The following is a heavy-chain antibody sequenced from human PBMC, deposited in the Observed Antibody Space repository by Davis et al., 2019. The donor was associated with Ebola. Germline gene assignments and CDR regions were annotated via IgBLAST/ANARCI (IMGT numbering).Heavy chain of an antibody. CDR1: GGSFSDYY. V-gene: IGHV4-34*01. J-gene: IGHJ4*02. D-gene: IGHD2-2*01. CDR2: VNHRGRT. Sequence: PSETLSLTCAVYGGSFSDYYWSFIRQSPGKGLEWIGEVNHRGRTYSNPSLRSRVTISVDNYRNQFSLKLTSVTVADTAVYYCASPHQIRGEDCFDLWGQGTLVTVSS. CDR3: ASPHQIRGEDCFDL.